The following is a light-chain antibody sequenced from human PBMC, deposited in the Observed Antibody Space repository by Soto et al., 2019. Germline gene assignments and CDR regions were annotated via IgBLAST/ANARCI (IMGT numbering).Light chain of an antibody. Sequence: EIVLTQSPGTLSLSPVERATLSCRASERLDSGQLAWYQQKVGRAPRLLIHDAFMRATGIPDRFSGSGSGTDFTLTIARLEPEDFAVYYCQQYGDSPRTFGQGTRLEIK. CDR3: QQYGDSPRT. CDR1: ERLDSGQ. CDR2: DAF. J-gene: IGKJ5*01. V-gene: IGKV3-20*01.